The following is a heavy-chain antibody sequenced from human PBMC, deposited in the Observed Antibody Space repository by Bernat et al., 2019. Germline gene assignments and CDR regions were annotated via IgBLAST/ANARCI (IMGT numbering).Heavy chain of an antibody. D-gene: IGHD3-16*02. Sequence: QVQLQQWGAGLLKPSETLSLTCAVYGGSFSGYYWSWIRQPPGKGLEWIGEINHSGSTNYNPSLKSRVTISVDTSKNQFSLKLSSVTAADTAVYYCARARPMITFGGVIATWGQGTPVTVSS. V-gene: IGHV4-34*01. J-gene: IGHJ5*02. CDR2: INHSGST. CDR3: ARARPMITFGGVIAT. CDR1: GGSFSGYY.